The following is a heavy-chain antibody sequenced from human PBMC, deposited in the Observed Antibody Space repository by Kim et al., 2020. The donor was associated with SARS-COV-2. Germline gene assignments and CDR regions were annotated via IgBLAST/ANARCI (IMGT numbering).Heavy chain of an antibody. CDR3: ARRLYYDPYYFDS. CDR2: VYHSGSA. Sequence: SETLSLTCTVSDDSIRSRSYSWAWVRQPPGKGLEWIGTVYHSGSAHYARSLRSRVTMSMDTSKNQFSLNLLSVTAADAAVYFCARRLYYDPYYFDSWGQGVLITVSS. CDR1: DDSIRSRSYS. J-gene: IGHJ4*02. V-gene: IGHV4-39*01. D-gene: IGHD3-3*01.